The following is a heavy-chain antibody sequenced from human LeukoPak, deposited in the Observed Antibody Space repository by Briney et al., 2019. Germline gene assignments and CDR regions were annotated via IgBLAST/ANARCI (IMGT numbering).Heavy chain of an antibody. V-gene: IGHV4-61*08. D-gene: IGHD1-14*01. CDR3: AREVPDDAFDI. J-gene: IGHJ3*02. CDR2: IYYSGST. CDR1: GVSVSSGGYY. Sequence: SETLSLTCTVSGVSVSSGGYYWSWIRQPPGKGLEWIGYIYYSGSTNYNPSLKSRVTISVDTSKNQFSLKLSSVTAADTAVYYCAREVPDDAFDIWGQGTMVTVSS.